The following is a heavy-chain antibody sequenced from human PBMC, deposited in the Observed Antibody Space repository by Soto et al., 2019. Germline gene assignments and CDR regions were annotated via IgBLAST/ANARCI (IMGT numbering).Heavy chain of an antibody. J-gene: IGHJ6*03. CDR2: IKQDGSEK. D-gene: IGHD2-2*01. V-gene: IGHV3-7*01. Sequence: EVQLVESGGGLVQPGGSLRLSCAASGFTFSSYWMSWVRQAPGKGLEWVANIKQDGSEKYYVDSVKGRFTISRDNAKNSLYLQMISLRAEDTAVYYCARVRVESIVVVPAARDYYYMDVWGKGTTVTVSS. CDR1: GFTFSSYW. CDR3: ARVRVESIVVVPAARDYYYMDV.